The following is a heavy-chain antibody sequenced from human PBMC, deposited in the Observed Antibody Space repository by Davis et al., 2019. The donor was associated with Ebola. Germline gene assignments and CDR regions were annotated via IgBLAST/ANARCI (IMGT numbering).Heavy chain of an antibody. CDR3: ATCGFCVSTSGVDY. CDR1: GFTFSRFG. V-gene: IGHV3-33*03. D-gene: IGHD5/OR15-5a*01. J-gene: IGHJ4*02. Sequence: GESLKISCAASGFTFSRFGMHWVRQAPGKGLEWVAVIWYDESHKFYADSVKGRFTISKDYSENMVYLEMNSLSGDDTALYYCATCGFCVSTSGVDYWGQGTLVTVSS. CDR2: IWYDESHK.